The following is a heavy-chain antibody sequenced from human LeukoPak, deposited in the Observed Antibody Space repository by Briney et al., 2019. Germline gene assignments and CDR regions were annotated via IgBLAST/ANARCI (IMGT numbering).Heavy chain of an antibody. V-gene: IGHV4-34*01. CDR3: ARGRDRSKAGDL. Sequence: SETLSLTCAVHGGSCDDYYRSWIRQPPGKGLEWIGEIHPSGIFYYNSSLMSRVTISIDTSKSQFSLRLTSVTAADTAFYYCARGRDRSKAGDLWGQGSLVTVSS. J-gene: IGHJ5*02. CDR1: GGSCDDYY. CDR2: IHPSGIF. D-gene: IGHD5-24*01.